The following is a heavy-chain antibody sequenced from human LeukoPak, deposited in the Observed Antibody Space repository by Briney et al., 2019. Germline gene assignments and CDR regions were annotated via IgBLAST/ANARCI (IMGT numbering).Heavy chain of an antibody. CDR2: ISAYNGNT. V-gene: IGHV1-18*01. CDR3: ARTRKTYYDFWSGYYDFDY. J-gene: IGHJ4*02. Sequence: ASVNVSCKASGYTFTSYGISWVRQAPGQGLEWMGWISAYNGNTNYAQKLQGRVTMTTDTSTSTAYMELRSLRSDDTAVYYCARTRKTYYDFWSGYYDFDYWGQGTLVTVSS. CDR1: GYTFTSYG. D-gene: IGHD3-3*01.